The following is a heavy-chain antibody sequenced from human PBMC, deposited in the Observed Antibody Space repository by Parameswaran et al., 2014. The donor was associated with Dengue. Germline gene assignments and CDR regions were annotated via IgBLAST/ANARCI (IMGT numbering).Heavy chain of an antibody. J-gene: IGHJ4*02. CDR3: ARDPYYCSSTSCYLRML. CDR2: ISSSSSTI. D-gene: IGHD2-2*01. V-gene: IGHV3-48*02. Sequence: VRQAPGKGLEWVSYISSSSSTIYYADSVKGRFTISRDNAKNSLYLQMNSLRDEDTAVYYCARDPYYCSSTSCYLRMLWGQGTLVTVSS.